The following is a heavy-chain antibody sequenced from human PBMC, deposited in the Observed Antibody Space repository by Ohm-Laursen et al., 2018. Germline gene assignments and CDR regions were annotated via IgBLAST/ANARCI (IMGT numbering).Heavy chain of an antibody. V-gene: IGHV3-13*01. Sequence: SLRLSCAASGFTFSTYDMHWVRQAPGKGLEWVSAIGTGGDTYYTGSVKGRFTISREDAKNSLYLQMNSLRDGDTAVYYCAREGLDSISSGWNLDLWGRGTLVTVSS. J-gene: IGHJ2*01. CDR2: IGTGGDT. CDR1: GFTFSTYD. D-gene: IGHD6-6*01. CDR3: AREGLDSISSGWNLDL.